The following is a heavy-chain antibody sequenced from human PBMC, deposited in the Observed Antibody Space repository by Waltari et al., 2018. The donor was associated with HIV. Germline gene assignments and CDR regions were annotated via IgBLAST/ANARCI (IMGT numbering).Heavy chain of an antibody. J-gene: IGHJ6*02. CDR2: IYWNDDK. Sequence: QITLKESGPTLVKPTQTLTLTCTFSGFSLSTSGVGVGWIRQPPGKALEWLALIYWNDDKRYSPSLKSRLTITKDTSKNQVVLTMTNMDPVDTATYYCAHVLRYFDWLSEYGMDVWGQGTTVTVSS. V-gene: IGHV2-5*01. D-gene: IGHD3-9*01. CDR3: AHVLRYFDWLSEYGMDV. CDR1: GFSLSTSGVG.